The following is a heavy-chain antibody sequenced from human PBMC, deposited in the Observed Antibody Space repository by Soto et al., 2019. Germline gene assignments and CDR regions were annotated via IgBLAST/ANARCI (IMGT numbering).Heavy chain of an antibody. Sequence: EVQLVESGGGLVQPGGSLRLSCAASGFTFSSYWMHWVRQAPGKGLVWVSRINSDGSSTSYADSVKGRFTISRDNAKNTLYLQMNSLRAEDTAVYYCAKEDIVVVVAATGFQHWGQGTLVTVSS. J-gene: IGHJ1*01. CDR2: INSDGSST. V-gene: IGHV3-74*01. D-gene: IGHD2-15*01. CDR3: AKEDIVVVVAATGFQH. CDR1: GFTFSSYW.